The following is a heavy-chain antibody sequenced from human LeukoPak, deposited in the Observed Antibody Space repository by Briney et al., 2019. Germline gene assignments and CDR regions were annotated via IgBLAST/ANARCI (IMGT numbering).Heavy chain of an antibody. CDR3: ARALVPFYYYYYYMDV. J-gene: IGHJ6*03. CDR2: INTNTGNP. Sequence: ASVKVSCKASGYTFTGYYMHWVRQAPGQGLEWMGWINTNTGNPTYAQGFTGRFVFSLDTSVSTAYLQISSLKAEDTAVYYCARALVPFYYYYYYMDVWGKGTTVTVSS. V-gene: IGHV7-4-1*02. CDR1: GYTFTGYY. D-gene: IGHD2-2*01.